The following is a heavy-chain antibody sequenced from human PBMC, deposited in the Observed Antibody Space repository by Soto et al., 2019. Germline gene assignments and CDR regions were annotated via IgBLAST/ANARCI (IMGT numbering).Heavy chain of an antibody. CDR2: SRNKVNSYTT. CDR1: GFTFSDHY. J-gene: IGHJ6*02. V-gene: IGHV3-72*01. D-gene: IGHD2-2*01. CDR3: ARAGIVLVPGGMDYYGMDV. Sequence: EVKLVESGGGLVQPGGSLRLSCAASGFTFSDHYMDWVRQAPGKGLEWVGRSRNKVNSYTTEYAASVKGRFTISRDDSKNSVYLQMNSLKTEDTAVYYCARAGIVLVPGGMDYYGMDVWGQGTTVTVSS.